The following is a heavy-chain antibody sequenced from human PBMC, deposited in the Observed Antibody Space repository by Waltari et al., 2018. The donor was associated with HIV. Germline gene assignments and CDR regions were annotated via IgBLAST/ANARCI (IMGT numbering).Heavy chain of an antibody. Sequence: EVQLVESGGGLVQPGGSLRLSCAASGFTFSTYWMSWVRQAPGKGLELEANIKQDGREKYYVDSVKGRFTISRDNTKNSLYLQMNSLRAEDTAVYYCARDHTWLHSDSWGQGTLVTVSS. CDR1: GFTFSTYW. CDR3: ARDHTWLHSDS. CDR2: IKQDGREK. J-gene: IGHJ4*02. D-gene: IGHD5-12*01. V-gene: IGHV3-7*01.